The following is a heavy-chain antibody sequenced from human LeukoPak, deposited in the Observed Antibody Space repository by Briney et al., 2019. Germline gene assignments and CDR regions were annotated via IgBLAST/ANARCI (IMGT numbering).Heavy chain of an antibody. CDR3: ATPYCSSISCLDVFSM. D-gene: IGHD2-2*01. CDR2: KYYSGSA. V-gene: IGHV4-31*03. CDR1: GVSVSDGRYY. J-gene: IGHJ3*02. Sequence: SQALSLTCNVSGVSVSDGRYYWTWIRQHPGKGLEWIGYKYYSGSAKYNPSLKSRLTISVDTSKNQFSLQLTSVTAADTATYYCATPYCSSISCLDVFSMWGQGTRVTVSS.